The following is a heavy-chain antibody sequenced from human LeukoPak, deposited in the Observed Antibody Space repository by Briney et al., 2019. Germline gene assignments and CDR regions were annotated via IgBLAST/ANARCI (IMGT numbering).Heavy chain of an antibody. D-gene: IGHD4-17*01. CDR1: GFTFSSYA. CDR3: VKVYPTLTTSSVLGN. CDR2: ISYDGNNQ. J-gene: IGHJ4*02. Sequence: GRSLRLSCAASGFTFSSYAMHWVRQAPGKGLEWVAAISYDGNNQHYGDPVKGRFTISRDNSKNTVFLQIDTLRTEDSAVYYCVKVYPTLTTSSVLGNWGQGTLVTVSS. V-gene: IGHV3-30*04.